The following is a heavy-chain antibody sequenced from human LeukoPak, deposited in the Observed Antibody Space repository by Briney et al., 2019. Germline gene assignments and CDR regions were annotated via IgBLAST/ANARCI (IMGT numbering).Heavy chain of an antibody. J-gene: IGHJ3*02. Sequence: GGSLRLSCASSGFTFSDYLMSWIRQAPGKGMEWVLDISSSGSAMYYVDSVKGGFTISRDNAKNSLYLHMNSLRAEDTAVYCCAKSAFDIWGQGTMVTVSS. V-gene: IGHV3-11*01. CDR2: ISSSGSAM. CDR1: GFTFSDYL. CDR3: AKSAFDI.